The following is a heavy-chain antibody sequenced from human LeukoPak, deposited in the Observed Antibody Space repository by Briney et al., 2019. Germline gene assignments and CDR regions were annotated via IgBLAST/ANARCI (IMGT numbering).Heavy chain of an antibody. J-gene: IGHJ4*02. Sequence: PSETLSLTCTVSGGSISSGGYYWSWIRQHPGKGLEWIGYIYYSGSTYYNPSLKSRVTISVDTSKNQFSLKLSSVTAADTAVYYCARHYRKRSVADPRPLLLFDYWGQGTLVTVSS. D-gene: IGHD6-19*01. CDR1: GGSISSGGYY. CDR3: ARHYRKRSVADPRPLLLFDY. V-gene: IGHV4-31*03. CDR2: IYYSGST.